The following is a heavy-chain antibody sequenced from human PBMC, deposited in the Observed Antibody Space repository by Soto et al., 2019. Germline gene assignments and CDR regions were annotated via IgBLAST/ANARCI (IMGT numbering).Heavy chain of an antibody. CDR3: ARGSNCSGGSCYSGPYYFDY. CDR2: INHGGST. J-gene: IGHJ4*02. V-gene: IGHV4-34*01. Sequence: SETLSLTCAVYGGSFSGYYWSWIRQPPGKGLEWIGEINHGGSTNYNPSLKSRVTISVDTSKNQFSLKLSSVTAADTAVYYCARGSNCSGGSCYSGPYYFDYWGQGTLVTVSS. CDR1: GGSFSGYY. D-gene: IGHD2-15*01.